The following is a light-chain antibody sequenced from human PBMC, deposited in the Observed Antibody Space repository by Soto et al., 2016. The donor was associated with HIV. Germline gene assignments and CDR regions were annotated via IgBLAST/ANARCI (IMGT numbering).Light chain of an antibody. CDR1: QSISTY. CDR3: QQSSRTPRT. CDR2: DAS. Sequence: DIQMTQSPSSLSLSIGDRVSITCRASQSISTYVSWYQQKPGRTPKLLIYDASSLHSGVPSRSSGRGSGTDFTLTISSLQHEDLGTYYCQQSSRTPRTFGQGTKVEI. J-gene: IGKJ1*01. V-gene: IGKV1-39*01.